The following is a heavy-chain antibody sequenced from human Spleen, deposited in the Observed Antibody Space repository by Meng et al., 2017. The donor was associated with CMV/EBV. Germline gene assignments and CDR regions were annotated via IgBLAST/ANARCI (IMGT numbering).Heavy chain of an antibody. CDR3: ANQPYILTGYTYFDS. V-gene: IGHV3-23*01. D-gene: IGHD3-9*01. CDR1: GFTFSGYA. J-gene: IGHJ4*02. Sequence: GGSLRLSCAASGFTFSGYAMSWVRQAPGKGLEWVSTITSSGGSTYYADSVKGRFTIPRDNFKHTLYLQMNSLRAEDTAIYYCANQPYILTGYTYFDSWGQGTLVTVSP. CDR2: ITSSGGST.